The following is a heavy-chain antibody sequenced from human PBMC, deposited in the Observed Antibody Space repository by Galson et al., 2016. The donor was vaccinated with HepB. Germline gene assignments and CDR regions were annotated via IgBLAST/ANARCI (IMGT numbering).Heavy chain of an antibody. CDR3: VKDFRSCGGGDCYGWFDP. D-gene: IGHD2-21*02. V-gene: IGHV3-23*01. CDR1: GLTFSNSW. Sequence: SLRLSCAVSGLTFSNSWVHWVRQGPGKGLVWVSSIRNSGSNTYYADSVKGRFTISRDNSKNTLFLQMNNLRADDTAVYYCVKDFRSCGGGDCYGWFDPWGQGILVTVSS. J-gene: IGHJ5*02. CDR2: IRNSGSNT.